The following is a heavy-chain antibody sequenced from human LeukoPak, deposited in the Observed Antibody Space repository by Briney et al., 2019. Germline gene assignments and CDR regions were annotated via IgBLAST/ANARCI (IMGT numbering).Heavy chain of an antibody. CDR2: ITSSGAAT. CDR3: AKDRPNYYGSNGHYYKLNGDC. D-gene: IGHD3-22*01. J-gene: IGHJ4*02. CDR1: RFTFSSYA. V-gene: IGHV3-23*01. Sequence: GGSLRLSCAASRFTFSSYAMSWVRQAPGKGLEWVSSITSSGAATYYADSVKGRFTISRDNSENTLYLQMNSLRAEDTAVYYCAKDRPNYYGSNGHYYKLNGDCWGQGTLVTVSS.